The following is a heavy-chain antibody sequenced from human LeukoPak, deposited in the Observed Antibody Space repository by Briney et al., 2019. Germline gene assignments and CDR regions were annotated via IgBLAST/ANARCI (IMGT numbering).Heavy chain of an antibody. CDR2: INTNTGNP. D-gene: IGHD6-19*01. V-gene: IGHV7-4-1*02. CDR1: GYTFTSYV. J-gene: IGHJ4*02. Sequence: GASVKVSCKASGYTFTSYVMNWVRQAPGQGLEWMGWINTNTGNPTYAQGFTGRFVFSLDTSVSTAYLQISSLKAEDTAVYYCASRQWLGPFDYWGQGTLVTVSS. CDR3: ASRQWLGPFDY.